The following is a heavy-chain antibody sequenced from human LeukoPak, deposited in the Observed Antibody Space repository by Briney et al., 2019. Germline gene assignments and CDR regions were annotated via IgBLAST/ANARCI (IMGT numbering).Heavy chain of an antibody. CDR3: ARSPTVTTPELWFDP. Sequence: GGSLRLSCAAPGFTFSDYYISWIRQAPGKGLEWVSYISSSGSTIYYADSVKGRFTISRDNAKNSLYLQMNSLRAEDTAVYYCARSPTVTTPELWFDPWGQGTLVTVSS. J-gene: IGHJ5*02. V-gene: IGHV3-11*01. CDR1: GFTFSDYY. CDR2: ISSSGSTI. D-gene: IGHD4-11*01.